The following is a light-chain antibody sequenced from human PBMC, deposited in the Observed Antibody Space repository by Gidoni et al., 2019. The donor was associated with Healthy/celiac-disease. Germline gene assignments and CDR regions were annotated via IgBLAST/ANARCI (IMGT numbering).Light chain of an antibody. CDR1: QSVSSN. V-gene: IGKV3D-15*01. Sequence: EIVMTQSPATLSVSPGERATLSCRASQSVSSNLAWYQQKPGQAPRLLCIPARFSGSGSGTEFTLTISSLQSEDFAVYYCQQYNNWPRTFGQGTKVEIK. CDR3: QQYNNWPRT. J-gene: IGKJ1*01.